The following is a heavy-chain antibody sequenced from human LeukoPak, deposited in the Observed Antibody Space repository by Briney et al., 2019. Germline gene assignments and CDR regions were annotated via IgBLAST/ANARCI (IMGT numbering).Heavy chain of an antibody. D-gene: IGHD6-19*01. CDR3: AEAGGGWYGNDMDV. CDR2: ISGSGDDT. V-gene: IGHV3-23*01. J-gene: IGHJ6*03. Sequence: PGGSLRLSCAASGFTFSSYAMSWVRQAPGKGLEWVSAISGSGDDTYYADSVKGRFTISRDNSKNTLYLQMNSLRAEDTAVYYCAEAGGGWYGNDMDVWGKGTPVTVSS. CDR1: GFTFSSYA.